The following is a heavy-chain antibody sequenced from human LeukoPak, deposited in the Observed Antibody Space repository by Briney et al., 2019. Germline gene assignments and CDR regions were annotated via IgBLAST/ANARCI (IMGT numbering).Heavy chain of an antibody. CDR1: GYPFTGYY. V-gene: IGHV1-2*02. D-gene: IGHD4-23*01. Sequence: ASVKVSCKASGYPFTGYYMHWVRQAPGQGLEWMGWINPNSGGTNYAQKFQGRVTMTRDTSISTAYMELRRLRSDDTAVHYCASPARHDYDTNSTQFDYWGQGTLVTVSS. J-gene: IGHJ4*02. CDR3: ASPARHDYDTNSTQFDY. CDR2: INPNSGGT.